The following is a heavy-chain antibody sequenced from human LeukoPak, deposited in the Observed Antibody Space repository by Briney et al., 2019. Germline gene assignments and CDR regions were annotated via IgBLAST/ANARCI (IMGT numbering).Heavy chain of an antibody. V-gene: IGHV4-59*01. J-gene: IGHJ3*02. Sequence: SETLSLTCTVSGGSISSYYWSWIRQPPGKGLEWIGYIYYSGSTNYNPSLKSRVTISVDTSKNQFSLKLSSVTAADTAVYYCARRATLGATTWVEAFDIWGQGTMVTVSS. CDR2: IYYSGST. CDR3: ARRATLGATTWVEAFDI. D-gene: IGHD1-26*01. CDR1: GGSISSYY.